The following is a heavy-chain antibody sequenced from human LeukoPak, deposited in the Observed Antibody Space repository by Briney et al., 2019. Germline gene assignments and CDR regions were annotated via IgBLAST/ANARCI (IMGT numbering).Heavy chain of an antibody. V-gene: IGHV4-34*01. J-gene: IGHJ4*02. D-gene: IGHD3-9*01. CDR3: ASGDILTFDY. CDR2: INHSGST. Sequence: NTSETLSLTCAVYGGSFSGYYWSWIRQPPGKGLEWIGEINHSGSTNYNPSLKSRVTISVDTSKNQFSLKLSSVTAADTAVYYCASGDILTFDYWGQGTLVTVSS. CDR1: GGSFSGYY.